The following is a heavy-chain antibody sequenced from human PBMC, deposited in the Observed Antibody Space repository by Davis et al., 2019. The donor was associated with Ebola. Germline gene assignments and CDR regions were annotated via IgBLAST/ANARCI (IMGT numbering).Heavy chain of an antibody. J-gene: IGHJ4*02. CDR1: GFTFSSYG. CDR3: AKVGVGYSSSSGGFDY. V-gene: IGHV3-30*18. D-gene: IGHD6-6*01. CDR2: ISYDGSNK. Sequence: GESLKISCAASGFTFSSYGMHWVRQAPGKGLEWVAVISYDGSNKYYADSVKGRFTISRDNSKNTLYLQMNSLRAEDTAVYYCAKVGVGYSSSSGGFDYWGQGTLVTVSS.